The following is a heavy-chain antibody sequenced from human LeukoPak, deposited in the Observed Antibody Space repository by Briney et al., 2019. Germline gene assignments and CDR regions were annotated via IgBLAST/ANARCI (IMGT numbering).Heavy chain of an antibody. CDR1: GGSISSSSYY. J-gene: IGHJ4*02. D-gene: IGHD2-2*01. CDR2: INHSGSA. V-gene: IGHV4-39*01. Sequence: SETLSLTCTVSGGSISSSSYYWTWIRQPPGKELEWIGEINHSGSANYNPSLKGRVTISVDTSKSQFSLKVSSVTAADTAVYYCARRPAAVDHWGQGTLVTVSS. CDR3: ARRPAAVDH.